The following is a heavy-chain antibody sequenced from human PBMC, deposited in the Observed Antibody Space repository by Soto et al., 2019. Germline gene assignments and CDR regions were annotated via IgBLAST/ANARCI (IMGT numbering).Heavy chain of an antibody. Sequence: EVQLLESGGGLVQPGGSLRLSCAASGFTFSNYAMSWVRQAPGKGLEWVSSISDSGVSTYYADSVKGRLTISRDNSKTPLFLQMNSLRAEDTAVYYCAKGTSFGYWGQGTLVTVSS. CDR1: GFTFSNYA. D-gene: IGHD2-2*01. J-gene: IGHJ4*02. V-gene: IGHV3-23*01. CDR3: AKGTSFGY. CDR2: ISDSGVST.